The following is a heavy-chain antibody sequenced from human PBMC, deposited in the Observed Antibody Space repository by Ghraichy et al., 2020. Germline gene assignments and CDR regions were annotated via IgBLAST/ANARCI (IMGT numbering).Heavy chain of an antibody. Sequence: SETLSLTCTVSGGSISSYYWSWIRQPPGKGLEWIGYIYTSGSTNYNPSLKSRVTISVDTSKNQFSLKLSSVTAADTAVYYCAGDIGYCSSTSCYPNWFDPWGQGTLVTVSS. V-gene: IGHV4-4*09. CDR1: GGSISSYY. D-gene: IGHD2-2*01. CDR2: IYTSGST. J-gene: IGHJ5*02. CDR3: AGDIGYCSSTSCYPNWFDP.